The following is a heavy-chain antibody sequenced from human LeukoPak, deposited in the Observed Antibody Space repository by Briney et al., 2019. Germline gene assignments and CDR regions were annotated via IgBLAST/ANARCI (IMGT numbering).Heavy chain of an antibody. CDR1: GCTFRSYA. CDR3: AKDLPTKCRGDCPSDY. Sequence: SGGSLRLSCAASGCTFRSYAMNWVRQAPGKGLEWVSHISDNGGRTYYAESVKGRFAISRDNSKNTLYLQMNSLRVEDTALYYCAKDLPTKCRGDCPSDYWGQGTLVTVSS. CDR2: ISDNGGRT. V-gene: IGHV3-23*01. D-gene: IGHD2-21*02. J-gene: IGHJ4*02.